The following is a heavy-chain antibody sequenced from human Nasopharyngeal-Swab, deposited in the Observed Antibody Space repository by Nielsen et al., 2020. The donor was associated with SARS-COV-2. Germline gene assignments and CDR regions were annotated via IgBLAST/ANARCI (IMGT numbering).Heavy chain of an antibody. J-gene: IGHJ4*02. CDR2: INHSGST. D-gene: IGHD6-13*01. CDR3: ARGRSRIYSRIDY. CDR1: GGSFSGYY. Sequence: SETLSLTCAVYGGSFSGYYWSWIRQPPGKGLEWIGEINHSGSTNYNPSLKSRVTISVDTSKNQFSLKLSSVTAADTAVYYCARGRSRIYSRIDYWGQGTLVTVSS. V-gene: IGHV4-34*01.